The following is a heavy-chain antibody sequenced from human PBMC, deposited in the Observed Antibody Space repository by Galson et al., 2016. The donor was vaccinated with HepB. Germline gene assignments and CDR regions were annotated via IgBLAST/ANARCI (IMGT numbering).Heavy chain of an antibody. CDR2: INPNSGDT. D-gene: IGHD2-2*01. J-gene: IGHJ3*01. V-gene: IGHV1-2*02. CDR3: ATTKAYQVLRYALDV. CDR1: GYIFTAYY. Sequence: SVKVSCKASGYIFTAYYMHWVRQAPGQGLEWMGWINPNSGDTNYAQKFRGRVTMTRYTSISTAYMELSGLRSDDTAVYYCATTKAYQVLRYALDVWGQGTVVTVSS.